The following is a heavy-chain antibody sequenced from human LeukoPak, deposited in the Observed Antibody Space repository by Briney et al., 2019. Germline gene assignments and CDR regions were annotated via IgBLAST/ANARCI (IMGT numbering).Heavy chain of an antibody. V-gene: IGHV3-20*04. CDR2: INWNGGST. Sequence: RPGGSLRLSCAASGFTFDDYGMSWVRQAPGKGLEWVSGINWNGGSTVYADSVKGRFTISRDNAKNSLYLQMNSLRAEDTALYYCASSLYSGSYLSAFDIWGQGTMVTVSS. D-gene: IGHD1-26*01. CDR1: GFTFDDYG. CDR3: ASSLYSGSYLSAFDI. J-gene: IGHJ3*02.